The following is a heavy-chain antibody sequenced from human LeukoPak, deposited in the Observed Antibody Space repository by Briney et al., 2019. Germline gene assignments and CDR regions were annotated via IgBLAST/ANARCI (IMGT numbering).Heavy chain of an antibody. J-gene: IGHJ4*02. CDR1: GLTFDDYA. V-gene: IGHV3-9*01. CDR2: ISWNSGSI. CDR3: AKDGRGRSSGSYRGYDY. Sequence: GGSLRLSCAASGLTFDDYAMHWVRQAPGKGLEWVSGISWNSGSIGYADSVKGRFTISRDNAKNSLYLQMNSLRAEDTALYYCAKDGRGRSSGSYRGYDYWGQGTLVTVSS. D-gene: IGHD1-26*01.